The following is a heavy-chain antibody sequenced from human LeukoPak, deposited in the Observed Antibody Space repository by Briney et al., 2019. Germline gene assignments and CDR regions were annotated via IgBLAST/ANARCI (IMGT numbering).Heavy chain of an antibody. D-gene: IGHD2-15*01. CDR1: GFSFSGYG. Sequence: GGSLRLSCAASGFSFSGYGMNWVRQTPGEGLEWVSAISDTGNTYHADSVKGRFTISRDSSKNTLFLQMNRLRPEDAAVYYCAKAPVTTCRGAFCYPFDYWGLGTLVTVSS. J-gene: IGHJ4*02. CDR3: AKAPVTTCRGAFCYPFDY. CDR2: ISDTGNT. V-gene: IGHV3-23*01.